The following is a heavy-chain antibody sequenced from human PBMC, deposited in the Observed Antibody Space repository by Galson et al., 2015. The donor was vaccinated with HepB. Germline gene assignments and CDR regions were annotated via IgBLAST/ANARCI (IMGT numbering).Heavy chain of an antibody. D-gene: IGHD6-19*01. Sequence: QSGAEVKKPGESLRISCKGSGYSFTSYWISWVRQMPGKGLEWMGRIDPSDSYTNYSPSFQGHVTISADKSISTAYLQWSSLKASDTAMYYCARHTEPDAVPSSGWYDYWGQGTLVTVSS. CDR2: IDPSDSYT. CDR1: GYSFTSYW. V-gene: IGHV5-10-1*01. CDR3: ARHTEPDAVPSSGWYDY. J-gene: IGHJ4*02.